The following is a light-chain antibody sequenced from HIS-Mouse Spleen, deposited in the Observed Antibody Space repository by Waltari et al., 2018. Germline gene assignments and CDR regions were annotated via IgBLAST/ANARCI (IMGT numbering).Light chain of an antibody. J-gene: IGLJ1*01. CDR1: SSDVGSYNL. Sequence: QSALTQPASVSGSPGQSITISCTGTSSDVGSYNLVSWYQQHPGKAPQRMIYEGSKRPSGVSNRVSGSKSGNTASLTISGLQAEDEADYYCCSYAGSSTLYVFGTGTKVTVL. V-gene: IGLV2-23*03. CDR2: EGS. CDR3: CSYAGSSTLYV.